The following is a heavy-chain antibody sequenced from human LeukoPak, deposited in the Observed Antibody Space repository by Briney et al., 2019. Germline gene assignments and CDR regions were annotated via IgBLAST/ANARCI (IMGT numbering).Heavy chain of an antibody. Sequence: PGGSLSLSCAASGFIISSNYMSWVRQPPGKGLEWGSVIYSGGSTYYADSVKGRFTISRDKSKNTLYLQMKSLRAEDTAVYYCARTDETAPAEDFQHWGQGTLVTVSS. CDR1: GFIISSNY. J-gene: IGHJ1*01. CDR2: IYSGGST. V-gene: IGHV3-53*01. D-gene: IGHD2-21*02. CDR3: ARTDETAPAEDFQH.